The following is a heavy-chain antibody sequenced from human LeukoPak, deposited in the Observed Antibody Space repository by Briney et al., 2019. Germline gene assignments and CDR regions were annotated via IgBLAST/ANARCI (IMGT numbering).Heavy chain of an antibody. V-gene: IGHV3-7*01. Sequence: PGGSLRLSCAASGFTFSSYWMSWVRQAPGKGLEWVANIKQDGSEKYYVDSVKGRFTISRDNAKNSLYLQMNSLRAEDTAVYYCASTPYQYYDFWSGYYMDYYYYGMDVWGRGTTVTVSS. CDR1: GFTFSSYW. D-gene: IGHD3-3*01. CDR3: ASTPYQYYDFWSGYYMDYYYYGMDV. J-gene: IGHJ6*02. CDR2: IKQDGSEK.